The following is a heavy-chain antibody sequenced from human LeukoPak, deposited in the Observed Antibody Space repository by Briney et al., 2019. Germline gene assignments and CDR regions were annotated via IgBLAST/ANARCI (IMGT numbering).Heavy chain of an antibody. Sequence: QPGGTLRLSCAASGFTFSKHGMNWVRQAPGKGLEWVSGISPSGDITYYADSVKGRFTISRDNSKNTLYLQMNSLRAEDTALYYCAKDRVGAILYFDYWGQGTLVTVSS. CDR3: AKDRVGAILYFDY. J-gene: IGHJ4*02. V-gene: IGHV3-23*01. CDR2: ISPSGDIT. CDR1: GFTFSKHG. D-gene: IGHD1-26*01.